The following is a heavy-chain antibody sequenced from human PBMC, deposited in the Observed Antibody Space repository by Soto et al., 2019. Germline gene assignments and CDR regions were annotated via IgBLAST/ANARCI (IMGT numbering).Heavy chain of an antibody. D-gene: IGHD3-10*01. J-gene: IGHJ4*02. V-gene: IGHV1-18*01. CDR2: ISAFNGKT. Sequence: QVHLVQSGAEVKKPGASVKVSWKASGYAYTSTGIAWVRQAPGQGPEWMGWISAFNGKTKHAQKFQGRVTMTTDTSTTTAYMELRSLTSDDTAVYYCARDLDGSGSYYTDYWGQGTLVTVAS. CDR1: GYAYTSTG. CDR3: ARDLDGSGSYYTDY.